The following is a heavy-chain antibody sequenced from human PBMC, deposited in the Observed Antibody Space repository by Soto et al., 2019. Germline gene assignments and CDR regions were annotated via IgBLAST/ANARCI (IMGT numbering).Heavy chain of an antibody. CDR2: IVVGSGNT. Sequence: SVKVSCKASGFTFTSSAVQWVRQARGQRLEWIGWIVVGSGNTNYAQKFQERVTITRDMSTSTAYMELSSLRSEDTAVYYCAAPPTYYDFSSGYYRPYYYYGMELWGQGTTDIVSS. V-gene: IGHV1-58*01. D-gene: IGHD3-3*01. CDR1: GFTFTSSA. J-gene: IGHJ6*01. CDR3: AAPPTYYDFSSGYYRPYYYYGMEL.